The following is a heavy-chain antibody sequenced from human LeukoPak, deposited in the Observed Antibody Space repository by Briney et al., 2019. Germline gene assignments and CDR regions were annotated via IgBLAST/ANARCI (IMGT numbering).Heavy chain of an antibody. CDR1: GGSFSDYY. Sequence: KPSETLSLTCAVYGGSFSDYYWSWIRQPPGKGLEWIGEINHSGSTNYNPSLKSRVTISVDTYKNQFSLKLSSVTAADTAVYYCAREKAVAGTTTFDYWGQGTLVTVSS. V-gene: IGHV4-34*01. J-gene: IGHJ4*02. CDR2: INHSGST. CDR3: AREKAVAGTTTFDY. D-gene: IGHD6-19*01.